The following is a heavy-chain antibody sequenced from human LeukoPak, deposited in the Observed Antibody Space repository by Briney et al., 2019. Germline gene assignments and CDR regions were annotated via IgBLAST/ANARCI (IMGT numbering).Heavy chain of an antibody. V-gene: IGHV1-2*02. D-gene: IGHD1-26*01. CDR2: INPNSGGT. CDR1: GYTFTGYY. Sequence: ASVNVSCKASGYTFTGYYMHWVRQAPGQGLEWMGWINPNSGGTNYAQKFQGRVTMTRDTSISTAYMELSRLRSDDTAVYYCATGADPTPLGIVGATTWGQGTLVTVSS. J-gene: IGHJ5*02. CDR3: ATGADPTPLGIVGATT.